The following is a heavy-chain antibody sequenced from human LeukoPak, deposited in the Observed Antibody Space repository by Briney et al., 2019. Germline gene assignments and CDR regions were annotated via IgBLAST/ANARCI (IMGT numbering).Heavy chain of an antibody. CDR1: GGSISSSSYY. D-gene: IGHD5-12*01. Sequence: SETLSLTCTVPGGSISSSSYYWGWIRQPPGKGLEWIGSIYYSGSTYYNLSLKSRVTISVDTSKNQFSLKLSSVTAADTAVYYCARSGATGAFDIWGQGTMVTVSS. CDR3: ARSGATGAFDI. V-gene: IGHV4-39*01. J-gene: IGHJ3*02. CDR2: IYYSGST.